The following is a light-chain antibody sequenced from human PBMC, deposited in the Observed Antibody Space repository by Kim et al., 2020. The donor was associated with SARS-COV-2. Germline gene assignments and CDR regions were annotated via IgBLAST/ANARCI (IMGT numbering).Light chain of an antibody. CDR3: QHRSSWPIT. CDR2: ETS. Sequence: EVVLTQSPVTLSLSPGERATLSCRASQSVSNYLGWYQQKPGQAPRLLIYETSNRATGIPARFSGSGSGTDFTLTISSLEPEDFAVYYCQHRSSWPITFGQGTRLEIK. J-gene: IGKJ5*01. V-gene: IGKV3-11*01. CDR1: QSVSNY.